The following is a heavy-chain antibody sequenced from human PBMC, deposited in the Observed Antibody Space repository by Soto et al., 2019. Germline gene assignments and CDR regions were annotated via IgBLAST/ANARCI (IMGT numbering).Heavy chain of an antibody. V-gene: IGHV5-51*01. Sequence: GERLKISCNGSGYSFTIYCIGWVLQMPGKGLEWMGIIYPGDSDTRYSPSFQGQVTISADKSISTAYLQWSSLKASDTAMYYCALGDFWSGKYYYYGMDVWCQGTTVTVS. D-gene: IGHD3-3*01. CDR3: ALGDFWSGKYYYYGMDV. CDR1: GYSFTIYC. CDR2: IYPGDSDT. J-gene: IGHJ6*02.